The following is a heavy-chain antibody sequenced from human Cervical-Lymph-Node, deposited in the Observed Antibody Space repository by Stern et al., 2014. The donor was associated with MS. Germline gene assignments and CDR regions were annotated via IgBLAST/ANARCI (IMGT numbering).Heavy chain of an antibody. CDR3: AKTLSRAAECFQQ. V-gene: IGHV3-23*04. J-gene: IGHJ1*01. D-gene: IGHD4/OR15-4a*01. CDR2: ISDSGYSP. Sequence: VQLVESGGGLVQPGGSLRLSCAASGFTFSNYAMAWVRQAPGRGLEWVATISDSGYSPYYADSVRGRITISRDNSRSTLFLQMSSLRAEDTAKYYCAKTLSRAAECFQQWGQGTLVAVSS. CDR1: GFTFSNYA.